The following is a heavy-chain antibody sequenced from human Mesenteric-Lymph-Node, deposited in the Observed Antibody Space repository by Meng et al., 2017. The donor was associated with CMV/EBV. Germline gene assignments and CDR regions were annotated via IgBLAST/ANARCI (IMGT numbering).Heavy chain of an antibody. J-gene: IGHJ4*02. CDR2: ISSSGSTI. D-gene: IGHD2-2*02. CDR1: GFTFSSYE. V-gene: IGHV3-48*03. CDR3: ARVEVVVAAIGGLYYFDY. Sequence: GESLKISCAASGFTFSSYEMNWVRQAPGKGLEWVSYISSSGSTIYYADSVKGRFTISRDNAKNSLYLQMNSLTAEDTAVYYCARVEVVVAAIGGLYYFDYWGQGTLVTVSS.